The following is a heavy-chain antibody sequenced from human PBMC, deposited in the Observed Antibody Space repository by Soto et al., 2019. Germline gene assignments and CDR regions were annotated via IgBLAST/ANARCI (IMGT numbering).Heavy chain of an antibody. J-gene: IGHJ6*02. CDR1: GFTFSSYS. CDR2: ISSSSSYI. V-gene: IGHV3-21*01. CDR3: ARDSGYYDFWSGYYGTPTPYYYGMDV. Sequence: GGSLRLSCAASGFTFSSYSMNWVRQAPGKGLEWVSSISSSSSYIYYADSVKGRFTISRDNAKNSLYLQMNSLRAEDTAVYYCARDSGYYDFWSGYYGTPTPYYYGMDVWGQGTTVTVSS. D-gene: IGHD3-3*01.